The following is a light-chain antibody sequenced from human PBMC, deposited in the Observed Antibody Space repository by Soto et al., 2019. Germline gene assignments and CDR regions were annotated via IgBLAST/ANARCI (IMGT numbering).Light chain of an antibody. CDR1: SSDVGGYNY. CDR2: EVS. J-gene: IGLJ2*01. V-gene: IGLV2-8*01. Sequence: QSALTQPPSASGSPGQSVTISCTGTSSDVGGYNYVSWYQQHPGKAPKLMIYEVSKRPSGVPDRFSGSKSGNTASLTVSGLQAEDEADYYCNSYADSNIVVFGGGTQLTVL. CDR3: NSYADSNIVV.